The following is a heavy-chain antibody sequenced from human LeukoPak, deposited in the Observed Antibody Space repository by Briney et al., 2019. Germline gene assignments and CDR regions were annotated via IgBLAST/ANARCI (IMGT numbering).Heavy chain of an antibody. Sequence: GGSLRLSCAASGFTVSSNYMSWVRQAPGKGLEWVSVIYSGDNTYYADSVKGRFTISRDNAKNSLYLQMNSLRAEDMALYYCAKSYSSSWYGAFDIWGQGTMVTVSS. V-gene: IGHV3-53*05. CDR1: GFTVSSNY. CDR3: AKSYSSSWYGAFDI. J-gene: IGHJ3*02. D-gene: IGHD6-13*01. CDR2: IYSGDNT.